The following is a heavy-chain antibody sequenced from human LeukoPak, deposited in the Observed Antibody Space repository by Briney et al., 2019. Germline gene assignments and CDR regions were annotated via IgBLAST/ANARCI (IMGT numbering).Heavy chain of an antibody. D-gene: IGHD2-15*01. J-gene: IGHJ6*03. Sequence: PSETLSLTCAVYGGSFSGYYWSWIRQPPRQGLEWIREINHSGRTNYNPSLKSRVTISVDTSKNQFSLKLSSVTAADTAVYYCARALGFGNCSGGSCYGYYYYYMDVWGKGTTVTVSS. CDR1: GGSFSGYY. CDR2: INHSGRT. V-gene: IGHV4-34*01. CDR3: ARALGFGNCSGGSCYGYYYYYMDV.